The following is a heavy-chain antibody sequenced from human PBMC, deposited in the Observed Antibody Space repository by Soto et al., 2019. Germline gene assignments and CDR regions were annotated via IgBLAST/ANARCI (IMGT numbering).Heavy chain of an antibody. CDR1: GGTFSSYA. J-gene: IGHJ4*02. Sequence: QVQLVQSGAEVKKPGSSVKVSCKASGGTFSSYAISWVRQAPGQGLEWMGGIIPIFGTANYAQKFQGRVTITADESTSTAYMELSSLRSEDTAVYYCARARDYDYVWGSYRYLDYWGQGTLVTVSS. D-gene: IGHD3-16*02. V-gene: IGHV1-69*12. CDR2: IIPIFGTA. CDR3: ARARDYDYVWGSYRYLDY.